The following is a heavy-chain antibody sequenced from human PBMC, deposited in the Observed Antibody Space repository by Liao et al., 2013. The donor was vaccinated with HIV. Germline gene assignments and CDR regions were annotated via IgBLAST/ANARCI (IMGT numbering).Heavy chain of an antibody. CDR1: GGSFSGYY. CDR2: INHSGDT. D-gene: IGHD3-16*01. CDR3: ARGPLGGGLKRGYFQH. Sequence: QVQLQQWGAGLLKPSETLSLTCAVYGGSFSGYYWNWIRQPPREGGVEWIGEINHSGDTNYNPSLKSRVTTSVDTSKNQFSLNLTSVTAADTAVYYCARGPLGGGLKRGYFQHWGQGNGVTVAS. J-gene: IGHJ1*01. V-gene: IGHV4-34*01.